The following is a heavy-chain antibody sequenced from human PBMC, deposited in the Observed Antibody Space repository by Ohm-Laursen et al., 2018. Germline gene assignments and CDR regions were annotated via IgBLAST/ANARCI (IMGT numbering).Heavy chain of an antibody. D-gene: IGHD6-13*01. CDR2: INTSGGST. J-gene: IGHJ4*02. CDR1: GYTFTLYF. CDR3: ARGESDSWSPLDY. V-gene: IGHV1-46*01. Sequence: GSSVKVSCKASGYTFTLYFMHWVRQAPGQGLEWIGIINTSGGSTSYAQKFQGRVTMTRDTSTSTVYMELSSLRSDDTAIYYCARGESDSWSPLDYWGQGPLVPLPS.